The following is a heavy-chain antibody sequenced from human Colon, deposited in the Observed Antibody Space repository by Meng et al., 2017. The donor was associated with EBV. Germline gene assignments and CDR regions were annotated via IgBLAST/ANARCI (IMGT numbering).Heavy chain of an antibody. V-gene: IGHV4-4*02. Sequence: VHLQGSGPGLVKPSGTLSLTCAVSGGSISSSHWWTWVRQPPGKGLEWIGEVYHTGSTKYNPSLKSRLTISVDKSKNQFSLNLTSVTAADTAVYYCARVWQSLTAFFDSWGQGTLVTVSS. CDR2: VYHTGST. J-gene: IGHJ4*02. CDR1: GGSISSSHW. D-gene: IGHD2-21*01. CDR3: ARVWQSLTAFFDS.